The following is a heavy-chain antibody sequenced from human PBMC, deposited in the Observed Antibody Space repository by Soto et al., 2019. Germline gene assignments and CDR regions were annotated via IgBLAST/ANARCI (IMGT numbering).Heavy chain of an antibody. V-gene: IGHV3-33*01. D-gene: IGHD4-17*01. CDR1: GFIFSSYG. CDR3: ARDPYGDYLYGMDV. J-gene: IGHJ6*02. Sequence: QVQLVESGGGVVQPGRSLRLSCAASGFIFSSYGMHWVRQAPGKGLEWVAMIWYDGSNKYYADSVKGRFTISRDNSTNTLDLQMHSLRAEDTAVYYCARDPYGDYLYGMDVWGQGTTVTVSS. CDR2: IWYDGSNK.